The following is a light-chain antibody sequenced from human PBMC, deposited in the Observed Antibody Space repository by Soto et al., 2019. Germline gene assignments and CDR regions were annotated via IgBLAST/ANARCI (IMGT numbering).Light chain of an antibody. CDR3: QQYYSYPRT. CDR2: AAS. CDR1: QGISSY. J-gene: IGKJ1*01. V-gene: IGKV1-8*01. Sequence: AIRMTQSPSSFSASTGDRVTITCRASQGISSYLAWYQQKPGKAPKLLIYAASTLQSGVPSRFSGSGSGTGFTLTISCLQSEAFATYYCQQYYSYPRTFGQGTKVEIK.